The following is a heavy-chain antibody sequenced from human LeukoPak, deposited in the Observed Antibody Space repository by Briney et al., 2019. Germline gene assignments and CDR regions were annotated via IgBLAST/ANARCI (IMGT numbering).Heavy chain of an antibody. J-gene: IGHJ4*02. D-gene: IGHD6-19*01. V-gene: IGHV3-23*01. CDR3: LSGSADY. CDR1: GFTFSSYA. Sequence: GGSLRLSCAASGFTFSSYAMSWVRQAPGKGPEWVSAINPRGGGAYYADSVKGRFTISRDNSKNTLYLQMNSLRAGDTAVYYCLSGSADYWGQGTLVTVSS. CDR2: INPRGGGA.